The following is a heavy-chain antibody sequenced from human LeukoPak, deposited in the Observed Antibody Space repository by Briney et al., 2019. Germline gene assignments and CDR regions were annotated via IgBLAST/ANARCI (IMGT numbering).Heavy chain of an antibody. D-gene: IGHD6-19*01. CDR3: ASSSGW. CDR2: ISYDGSNK. CDR1: GFTFSSYA. Sequence: GGSLRLSCAASGFTFSSYAMHWVRQAPGKGLEWVAVISYDGSNKYYADSVKGRFTISRDNSMNTLYLQMNSLRAENTAVYYCASSSGWWGQGTLVTVSS. J-gene: IGHJ4*02. V-gene: IGHV3-30-3*01.